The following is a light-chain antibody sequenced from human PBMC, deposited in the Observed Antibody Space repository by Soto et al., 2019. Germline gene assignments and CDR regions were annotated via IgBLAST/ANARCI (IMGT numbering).Light chain of an antibody. CDR3: QQANSFPLT. Sequence: DIQMTQSPSSVSASVGDRVSITCRASQGISSWLASYQQKPGRAPKLLIYTGSSLQSGVPSRFSGTGSGTDFALAISSLQPEDVASDYCQQANSFPLTFGGGTEVEIK. CDR1: QGISSW. CDR2: TGS. V-gene: IGKV1-12*01. J-gene: IGKJ4*01.